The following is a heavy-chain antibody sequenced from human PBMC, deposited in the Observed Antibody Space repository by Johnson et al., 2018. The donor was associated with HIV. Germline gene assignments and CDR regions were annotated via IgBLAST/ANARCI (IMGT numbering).Heavy chain of an antibody. CDR1: GVTFDDYG. V-gene: IGHV3-20*04. CDR3: ARGGYGGILDTVDL. D-gene: IGHD4-23*01. CDR2: INWNGGRT. Sequence: VQLVESGGGVVRPGGSLRLSCVASGVTFDDYGISWVRQTPGKVLEWVSGINWNGGRTGYTDSVKGRFTISRDNSKNTLYLQMTSLRAEYTAMYFCARGGYGGILDTVDLWGQGTIVTVSS. J-gene: IGHJ3*01.